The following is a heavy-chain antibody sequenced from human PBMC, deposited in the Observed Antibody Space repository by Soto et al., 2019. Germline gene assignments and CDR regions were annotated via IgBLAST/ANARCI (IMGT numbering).Heavy chain of an antibody. J-gene: IGHJ6*03. CDR1: DTSISSYY. Sequence: PSETLSLTCTVSDTSISSYYWTWIRQPPGKGLERIGYIYYSGRTNYNPSLKSRVTISVDTSKNQFSLKLSAVTAADTAVYYCARFGYYGSGSYGYYYYYMDVWGKGTTVTVSS. V-gene: IGHV4-59*01. CDR2: IYYSGRT. CDR3: ARFGYYGSGSYGYYYYYMDV. D-gene: IGHD3-10*01.